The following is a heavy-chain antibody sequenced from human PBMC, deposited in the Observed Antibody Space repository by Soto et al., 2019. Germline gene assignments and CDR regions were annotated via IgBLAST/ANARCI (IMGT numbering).Heavy chain of an antibody. CDR1: GGSISRSSYY. CDR2: IYYSGST. J-gene: IGHJ5*02. D-gene: IGHD6-19*01. CDR3: ALQGSEFAWFDP. Sequence: PSETLSLTCTVSGGSISRSSYYWGWIRQPPGKGLEWIGSIYYSGSTYYNPSLKSRVTISVDTSKNQFSLKLSSVTAADTAVYNCALQGSEFAWFDPWGQGTLVTVSS. V-gene: IGHV4-39*01.